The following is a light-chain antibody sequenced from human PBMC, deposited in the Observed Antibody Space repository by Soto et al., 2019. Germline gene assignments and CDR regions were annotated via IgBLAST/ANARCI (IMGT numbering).Light chain of an antibody. CDR1: QSVSSN. CDR2: GAS. Sequence: EIVMTQSPATPSVSPGERAIVSCRASQSVSSNLAWYQQKPGQVPRLLIYGASTRATGIPARFSGSGSGTEFTLTISSLQSEDFAVYYCQQYNNWPFTFGPGTKVDIK. V-gene: IGKV3D-15*01. J-gene: IGKJ3*01. CDR3: QQYNNWPFT.